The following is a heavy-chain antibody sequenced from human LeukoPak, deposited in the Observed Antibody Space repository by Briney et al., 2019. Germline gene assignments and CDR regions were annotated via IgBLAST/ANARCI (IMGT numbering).Heavy chain of an antibody. J-gene: IGHJ4*02. CDR3: ARDWNFAIDY. D-gene: IGHD1-7*01. CDR2: SRSSSPSM. CDR1: GFTFSNYG. Sequence: GGSPRLSCAGSGFTFSNYGINWVRQAPGKGLEWVSYSRSSSPSMYYADSVKGRFTTSRDNAKNSLYLHMNSLRAEDTAVYYCARDWNFAIDYWGQGTLVTVSS. V-gene: IGHV3-48*01.